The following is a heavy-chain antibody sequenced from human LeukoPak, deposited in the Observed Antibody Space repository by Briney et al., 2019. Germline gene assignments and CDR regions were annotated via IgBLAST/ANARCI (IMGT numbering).Heavy chain of an antibody. CDR3: AKYRGGRGYSYGLGY. CDR2: IRYDGSNK. V-gene: IGHV3-30*02. CDR1: GFTFSSYG. J-gene: IGHJ4*02. D-gene: IGHD5-18*01. Sequence: GGSLRLSCAASGFTFSSYGMHWVRQAPGRGLEWVAFIRYDGSNKYYADSVKGRFTISRDNSKSTLYLQMNSLRAEDTAVYYCAKYRGGRGYSYGLGYWGQGTLVTVSS.